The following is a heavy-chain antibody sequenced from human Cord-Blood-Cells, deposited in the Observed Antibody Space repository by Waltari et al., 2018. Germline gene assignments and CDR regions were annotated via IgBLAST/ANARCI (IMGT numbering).Heavy chain of an antibody. CDR2: ISSSSSYI. CDR3: ARQDAFDI. Sequence: EVQLVESGGGLVKPGGSLRLSCAASGFTFSSYSMNWVRQAPGKGLEWVSSISSSSSYIYYSVSQKGRFTISRDNAKNSLYLQMNSLRAEDTAVYYCARQDAFDIWGQGTMVTVSS. J-gene: IGHJ3*02. V-gene: IGHV3-21*01. CDR1: GFTFSSYS.